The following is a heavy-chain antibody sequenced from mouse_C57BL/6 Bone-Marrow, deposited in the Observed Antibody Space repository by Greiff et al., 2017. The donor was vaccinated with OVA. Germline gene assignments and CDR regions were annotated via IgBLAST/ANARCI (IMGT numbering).Heavy chain of an antibody. Sequence: EVQLVESGGGLVKPGGSLKLSCAASGFTFSDYGMHWVRQAPEKGLEWVAYISSGSSTIYYADTVKGRFTISRDNAKNTLFLQMTSLRSEDTVMYYCASPYYYGSSYMYFDVWGTGTTVTVSS. CDR2: ISSGSSTI. D-gene: IGHD1-1*01. CDR1: GFTFSDYG. CDR3: ASPYYYGSSYMYFDV. V-gene: IGHV5-17*01. J-gene: IGHJ1*03.